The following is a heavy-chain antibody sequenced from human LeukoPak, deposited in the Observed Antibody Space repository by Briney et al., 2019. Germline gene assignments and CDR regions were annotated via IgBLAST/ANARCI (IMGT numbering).Heavy chain of an antibody. CDR2: ISGSGSTT. D-gene: IGHD6-19*01. CDR1: GFTFSTYG. J-gene: IGHJ4*02. Sequence: GGSLRLSCSASGFTFSTYGMSWVRQAPGKGLEWVISISGSGSTTFYADSVKGRFTISRDNSKNMLYLQMTSLRAEDTAVYYCAKGTSTYSSGSFDYWGRGALITVSS. V-gene: IGHV3-23*01. CDR3: AKGTSTYSSGSFDY.